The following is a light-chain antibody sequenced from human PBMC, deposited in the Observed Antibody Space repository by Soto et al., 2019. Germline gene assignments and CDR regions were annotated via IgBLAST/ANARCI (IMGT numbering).Light chain of an antibody. Sequence: DIQMTQFPSTLSASVGDRVTITCRASQSISSWLAWYQQKPGKAPKFLIYDASNLESGVPSRFSGSGSATEFALTISSLQSDDFATYYCQQYSSYWTIGQGTKVDIK. CDR3: QQYSSYWT. CDR2: DAS. CDR1: QSISSW. V-gene: IGKV1-5*01. J-gene: IGKJ1*01.